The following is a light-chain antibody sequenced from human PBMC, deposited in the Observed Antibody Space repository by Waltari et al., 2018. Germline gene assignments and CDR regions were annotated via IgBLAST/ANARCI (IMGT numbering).Light chain of an antibody. CDR2: GSS. CDR1: QSVSRP. Sequence: SCRASQSVSRPLAWYQQKPGQAPRLLIYGSSNRATGIPDRFSGSGSGTDFSLTISRLEPDDSAVYFCQHYVSLPATFGQGTKVEIK. CDR3: QHYVSLPAT. V-gene: IGKV3-20*01. J-gene: IGKJ1*01.